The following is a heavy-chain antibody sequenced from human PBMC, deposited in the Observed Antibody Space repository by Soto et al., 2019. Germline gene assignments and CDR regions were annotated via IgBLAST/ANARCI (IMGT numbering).Heavy chain of an antibody. D-gene: IGHD3-10*01. CDR2: VSAGGDMT. V-gene: IGHV3-23*01. Sequence: DVQLLESGGHLVQPGGSLRLSCAASGFTFSSYAMSWVRQAPGKGLEWVSSVSAGGDMTYYSDSVKGRFTISRDNSNNALFLQMSSLRIEDTALYYCARGDRGGSGSPASYYYSGLDVRGQGTTVTVS. CDR3: ARGDRGGSGSPASYYYSGLDV. J-gene: IGHJ6*02. CDR1: GFTFSSYA.